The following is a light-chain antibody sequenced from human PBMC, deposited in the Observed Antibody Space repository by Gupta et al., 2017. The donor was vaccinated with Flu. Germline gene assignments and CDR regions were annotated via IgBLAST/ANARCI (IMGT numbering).Light chain of an antibody. CDR2: GAS. CDR1: QSVSSN. J-gene: IGKJ4*01. Sequence: MTQSPATLSVSPGERATLSCRASQSVSSNLAWYQQKPGQAPRLLIYGASTRATGIPARFSGSGSGTEFTLTISSLQSEDFAVYYCQQYNNWPLTFGGGTKVEIK. CDR3: QQYNNWPLT. V-gene: IGKV3-15*01.